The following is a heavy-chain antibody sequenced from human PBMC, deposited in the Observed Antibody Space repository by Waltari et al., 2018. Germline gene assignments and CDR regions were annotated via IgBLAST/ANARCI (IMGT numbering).Heavy chain of an antibody. V-gene: IGHV3-9*01. CDR2: ISWNSGGS. Sequence: EVQLVESGGGFVQPGRSLRLSCAASGFTFDDYAMHWVRQAPGKGLKWVSGISWNSGGSGYADAVKGRFTISRDNAKNSLYMQMNSLGAEDTAVYYCAKVRSPLYPSRDAFDIWGQGTMVTVSS. J-gene: IGHJ3*02. D-gene: IGHD2-8*01. CDR3: AKVRSPLYPSRDAFDI. CDR1: GFTFDDYA.